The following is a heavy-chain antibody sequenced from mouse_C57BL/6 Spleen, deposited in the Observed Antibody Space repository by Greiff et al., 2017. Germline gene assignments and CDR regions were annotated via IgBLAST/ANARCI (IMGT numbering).Heavy chain of an antibody. CDR1: GYTFTDYE. V-gene: IGHV1-15*01. CDR2: IDPETGGT. J-gene: IGHJ2*01. CDR3: TRALPGYVDY. Sequence: QVQLQQSGAELVRPGASVTLSCKASGYTFTDYEMHWVKQTPVHGLEWIGAIDPETGGTAYNQKFKGKAILTADKSSSTAYMELRSLTSEDSAVYYCTRALPGYVDYWGQGTTLTVSS.